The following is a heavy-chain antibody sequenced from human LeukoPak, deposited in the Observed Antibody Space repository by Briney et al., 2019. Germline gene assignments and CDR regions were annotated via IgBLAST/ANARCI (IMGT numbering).Heavy chain of an antibody. CDR3: ARYLYYYDSSGYYLSDAFDI. J-gene: IGHJ3*02. Sequence: GESLKISCKGSGYSFTSYWIGWVRQMPGKGLEWMGIIYPGDSDTRYSPSFQGQVTISADKSISPAYLQWSSLKASDTAMYYCARYLYYYDSSGYYLSDAFDIWGQGTMVTVSS. V-gene: IGHV5-51*01. CDR2: IYPGDSDT. D-gene: IGHD3-22*01. CDR1: GYSFTSYW.